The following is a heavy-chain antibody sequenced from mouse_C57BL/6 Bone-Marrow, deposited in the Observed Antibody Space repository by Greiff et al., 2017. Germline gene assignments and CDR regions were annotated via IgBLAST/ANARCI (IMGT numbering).Heavy chain of an antibody. CDR3: ARPGYSNLWFAY. J-gene: IGHJ3*01. D-gene: IGHD2-5*01. Sequence: AASGIDFSRYWMSWVRRAPGKGLEWIGEINPDSSTINYAPSLKDKFIISRDNAKNTLYLQMSKVRSEDTALYYCARPGYSNLWFAYWGQGTLVTVSA. CDR1: GIDFSRYW. CDR2: INPDSSTI. V-gene: IGHV4-1*01.